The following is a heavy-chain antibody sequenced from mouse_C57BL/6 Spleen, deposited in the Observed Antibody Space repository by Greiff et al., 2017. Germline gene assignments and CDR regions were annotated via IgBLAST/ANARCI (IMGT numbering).Heavy chain of an antibody. CDR3: TRYYGGAWFAY. J-gene: IGHJ3*01. Sequence: EVQLQQSGAVLVRPGASVKMSCKTSGYTFTSYWMHWVQQRPGQGLEWIGAICPGNSNTSYKQKFKGKAKLTAVTSTSTASMDLSSLTNEDSAVYCCTRYYGGAWFAYWGQGTLVTVSA. CDR1: GYTFTSYW. V-gene: IGHV1-5*01. D-gene: IGHD1-1*01. CDR2: ICPGNSNT.